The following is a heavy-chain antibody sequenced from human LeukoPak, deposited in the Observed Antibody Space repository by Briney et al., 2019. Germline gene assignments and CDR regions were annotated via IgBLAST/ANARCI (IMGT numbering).Heavy chain of an antibody. D-gene: IGHD1-14*01. CDR2: ISSSGSTI. Sequence: QPGGSLRLSCAASGFTFSSYEMNWVRQAPGKGLEWVSYISSSGSTIYYADSVKGRFTISRDNSENTLFLRMNSLRAEDTAVYYCAKATGYLLWGQGTLVIVSS. CDR3: AKATGYLL. CDR1: GFTFSSYE. V-gene: IGHV3-48*03. J-gene: IGHJ4*02.